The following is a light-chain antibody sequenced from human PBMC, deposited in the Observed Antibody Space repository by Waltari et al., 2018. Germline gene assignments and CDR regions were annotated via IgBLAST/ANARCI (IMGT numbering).Light chain of an antibody. CDR1: SIDVGGYNY. CDR3: CSYAGSYTWV. Sequence: QSALTQPRAVSGPPGPSVTISCTGPSIDVGGYNYVSWYQQHPGKAPKLMIYDVSKRPSGVPDRFSGSKSGNTASLTISGLQAEDEADYYCCSYAGSYTWVFGGGTKLTVL. CDR2: DVS. V-gene: IGLV2-11*01. J-gene: IGLJ3*02.